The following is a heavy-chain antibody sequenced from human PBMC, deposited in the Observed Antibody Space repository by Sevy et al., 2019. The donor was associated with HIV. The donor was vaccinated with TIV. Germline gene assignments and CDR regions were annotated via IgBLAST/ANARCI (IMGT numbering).Heavy chain of an antibody. CDR2: ISSSGSTI. J-gene: IGHJ6*02. V-gene: IGHV3-11*01. CDR3: ARDALPYGDYSGMDV. CDR1: GFTFSDYY. D-gene: IGHD4-17*01. Sequence: GGSLRLSCAASGFTFSDYYMSWIRQAPGKGLEWVSYISSSGSTIYYADSVKGRFTISRDNAKNSLYLQMNSLRAEETAGYYCARDALPYGDYSGMDVWGQGTTVTVSS.